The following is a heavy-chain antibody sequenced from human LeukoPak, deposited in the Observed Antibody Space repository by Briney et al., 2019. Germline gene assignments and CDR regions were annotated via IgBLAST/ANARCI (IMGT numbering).Heavy chain of an antibody. D-gene: IGHD3-22*01. Sequence: AGGSLRLSCAASGFTFDDCAMHWVRQAPGKGLEWVSGISWNSDSVGYADSVKGRFTISRDNAKNSLYLQMNSLRAEDTALYYCAKAITGVVIRNDAFDIWGQGAMVTVSS. J-gene: IGHJ3*02. V-gene: IGHV3-9*01. CDR2: ISWNSDSV. CDR1: GFTFDDCA. CDR3: AKAITGVVIRNDAFDI.